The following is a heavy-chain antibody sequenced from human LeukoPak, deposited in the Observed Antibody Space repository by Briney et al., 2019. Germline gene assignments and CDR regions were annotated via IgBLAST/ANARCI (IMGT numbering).Heavy chain of an antibody. V-gene: IGHV1-46*01. Sequence: ASVKVSCKASGYTFTNYYIHWVRQAPGQGLECMGIINPSGGSTSYAQKFQGRVTMTRDMSTSTAYMELSSLRSEDTAVYYCARVRDGYNDAYDIWGQGTMVTVHS. D-gene: IGHD5-24*01. J-gene: IGHJ3*02. CDR1: GYTFTNYY. CDR2: INPSGGST. CDR3: ARVRDGYNDAYDI.